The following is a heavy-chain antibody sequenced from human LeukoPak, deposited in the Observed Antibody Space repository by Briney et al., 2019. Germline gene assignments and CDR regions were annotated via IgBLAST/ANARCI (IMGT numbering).Heavy chain of an antibody. D-gene: IGHD2-15*01. CDR2: AYYSGHT. J-gene: IGHJ4*02. Sequence: SETLSLTCTVSGGFISDNYWSWIRQPPGKGLEWIGYAYYSGHTNYNSSLKSRVTMSLDTSKSQFSLRLSSVTAADTAVYFCARHPFATPFDYWGPGTLVTVSS. V-gene: IGHV4-59*08. CDR3: ARHPFATPFDY. CDR1: GGFISDNY.